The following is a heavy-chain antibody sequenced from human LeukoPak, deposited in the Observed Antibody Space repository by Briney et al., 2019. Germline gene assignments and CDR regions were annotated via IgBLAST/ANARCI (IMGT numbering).Heavy chain of an antibody. V-gene: IGHV3-23*01. D-gene: IGHD3-3*01. CDR2: ISGSGGST. CDR1: GFTFSSYA. CDR3: AKDTKSYDFWSGYPWEELDY. J-gene: IGHJ4*02. Sequence: QPGGSLRLSCAASGFTFSSYAMSWVRQAPGKGLEWVSAISGSGGSTYYADSVKGRFTISRDNSKNTLYLQMNSLGAEDTAVYYCAKDTKSYDFWSGYPWEELDYWGQGTLVTVSS.